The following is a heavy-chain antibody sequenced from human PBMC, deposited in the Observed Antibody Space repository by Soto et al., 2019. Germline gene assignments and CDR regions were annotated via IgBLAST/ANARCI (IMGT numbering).Heavy chain of an antibody. CDR3: ARAGSGALGPIGHYHYAMEV. D-gene: IGHD1-26*01. Sequence: SVKVSCKASGGTFSSYAIHWVRQAPGQGLEWMGGIIPIFGTPNFAQKFQGRVTIAADESTSTAYMELGSLTFEDTAVYYCARAGSGALGPIGHYHYAMEVWGQGTTVTVSS. V-gene: IGHV1-69*13. CDR1: GGTFSSYA. CDR2: IIPIFGTP. J-gene: IGHJ6*02.